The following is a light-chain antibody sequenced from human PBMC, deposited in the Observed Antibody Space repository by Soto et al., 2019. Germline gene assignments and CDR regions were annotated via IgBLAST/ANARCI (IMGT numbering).Light chain of an antibody. CDR2: ANS. CDR3: QSYDSSLSGYVV. J-gene: IGLJ2*01. CDR1: SSNIVAGYD. Sequence: QSVLTQPPSVSGAPGQRVTISCTGSSSNIVAGYDVHWYQQLPGTAPKLLIYANSNRPSGVPDRFSGSKSGTSASLAITGLQAEDEADYYCQSYDSSLSGYVVFGGGTKLTVL. V-gene: IGLV1-40*01.